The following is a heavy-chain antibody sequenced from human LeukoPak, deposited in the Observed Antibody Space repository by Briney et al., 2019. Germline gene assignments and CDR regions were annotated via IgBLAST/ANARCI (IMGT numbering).Heavy chain of an antibody. Sequence: GGSLRLSCAASGFTFSSYGMHWVRQAPGKGLEWVAFIRYDGSNKYYADSVKGRFTISRDNSKNTLYLQMNSLRAEDTAVYYCAKAATREYYDILTGLPTPWFDPWGQGTLVTVSS. D-gene: IGHD3-9*01. V-gene: IGHV3-30*02. CDR2: IRYDGSNK. J-gene: IGHJ5*02. CDR1: GFTFSSYG. CDR3: AKAATREYYDILTGLPTPWFDP.